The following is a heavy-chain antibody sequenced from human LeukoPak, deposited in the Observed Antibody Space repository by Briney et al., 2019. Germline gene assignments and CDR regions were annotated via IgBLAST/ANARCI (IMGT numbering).Heavy chain of an antibody. V-gene: IGHV4-39*01. CDR2: IYYSGST. J-gene: IGHJ4*02. Sequence: PSETLSLTCTVSGGSISSSSYYWGWIRQPPGKGLEWIGSIYYSGSTYYNPSLKSRVTISVDTSKNQFSLKLSSVTAADTAVYFCARQLGYCSSTSCYADKVDYWGQGTLVTVSS. CDR3: ARQLGYCSSTSCYADKVDY. CDR1: GGSISSSSYY. D-gene: IGHD2-2*01.